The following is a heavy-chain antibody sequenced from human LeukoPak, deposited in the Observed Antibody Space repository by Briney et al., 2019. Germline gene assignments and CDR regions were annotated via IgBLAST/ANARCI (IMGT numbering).Heavy chain of an antibody. V-gene: IGHV4-34*01. CDR2: INHSGST. CDR3: ARASKN. D-gene: IGHD6-6*01. CDR1: GGSFSGYY. J-gene: IGHJ4*02. Sequence: SETLSLTCAVYGGSFSGYYWSWIRQPPGKGLEWIGEINHSGSTNYNPFLKSRVTISVDTSKNQFSLKLSSVTAADTAVYYCARASKNWGQGTLVTVSS.